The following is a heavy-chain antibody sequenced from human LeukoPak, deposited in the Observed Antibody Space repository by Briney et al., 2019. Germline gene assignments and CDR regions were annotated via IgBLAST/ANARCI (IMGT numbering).Heavy chain of an antibody. V-gene: IGHV4-59*01. Sequence: SETLSLTYTVSGGSISSYYWSWIRQPPGKGLEWIGYIYYSGSTNYNPSLKSRVTISVDTSKNQFSLKLSSVTAADTAVYYCARDPYGDYYFDYWGQGTLVTVSS. CDR2: IYYSGST. D-gene: IGHD4-17*01. J-gene: IGHJ4*02. CDR1: GGSISSYY. CDR3: ARDPYGDYYFDY.